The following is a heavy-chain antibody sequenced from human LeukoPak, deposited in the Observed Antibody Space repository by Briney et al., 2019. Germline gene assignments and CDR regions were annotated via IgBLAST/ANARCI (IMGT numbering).Heavy chain of an antibody. V-gene: IGHV4-31*03. CDR1: GGSISSGGYY. D-gene: IGHD6-13*01. CDR3: ARWARGESSSWYRNNWFDP. Sequence: SETLSLTCTVSGGSISSGGYYWSWIRQHPGKGREWIGYIYYSGSTYYNPSLKSRVTISVDTSKNQFSLKLSSVTAADTAVYYCARWARGESSSWYRNNWFDPWGQGTLVTVSS. CDR2: IYYSGST. J-gene: IGHJ5*02.